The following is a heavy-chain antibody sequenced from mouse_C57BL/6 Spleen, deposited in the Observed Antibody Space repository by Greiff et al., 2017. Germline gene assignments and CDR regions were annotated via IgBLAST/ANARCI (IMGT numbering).Heavy chain of an antibody. Sequence: EVKLQESGPGLVKPSQSLSLTCSVTGYSITSGYYWNWIRQFPGNKLEWMGYISYDGSNNYNPSLNNRISITRDTSKNQFFLKLNSVTTEDTATYYCARGNDGYPYYFDYRGQGTTLTVSS. V-gene: IGHV3-6*01. J-gene: IGHJ2*01. CDR2: ISYDGSN. D-gene: IGHD2-3*01. CDR3: ARGNDGYPYYFDY. CDR1: GYSITSGYY.